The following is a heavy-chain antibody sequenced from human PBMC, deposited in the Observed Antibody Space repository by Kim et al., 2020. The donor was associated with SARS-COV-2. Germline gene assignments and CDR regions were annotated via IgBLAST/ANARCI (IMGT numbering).Heavy chain of an antibody. J-gene: IGHJ5*02. Sequence: ASVKVSCKASGYTFTGYYMHWVRQAPGQGLEWMGRINPNSGGTNYAQKFQGRVTMTRDTSISTAYMELSRLRSDDTAVYYCARDYDFWSGPTGFDPWGQGTLVTVSS. D-gene: IGHD3-3*01. CDR3: ARDYDFWSGPTGFDP. CDR2: INPNSGGT. CDR1: GYTFTGYY. V-gene: IGHV1-2*06.